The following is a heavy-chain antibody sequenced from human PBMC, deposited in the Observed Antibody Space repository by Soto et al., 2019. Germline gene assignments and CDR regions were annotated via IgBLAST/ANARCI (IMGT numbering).Heavy chain of an antibody. CDR3: ARWTTVTRYYYYYGMDV. V-gene: IGHV1-2*02. Sequence: QVQLVQSGAEVKKPGASVKVSCKASGYTFTGYYMHWVRQAPGQGLEWMGWINPNSGGTNYGQKFQGRVTMTRDTSISTAYMELSRLRSDDTAVYYCARWTTVTRYYYYYGMDVWGQGTTVTVSS. CDR1: GYTFTGYY. D-gene: IGHD4-17*01. CDR2: INPNSGGT. J-gene: IGHJ6*02.